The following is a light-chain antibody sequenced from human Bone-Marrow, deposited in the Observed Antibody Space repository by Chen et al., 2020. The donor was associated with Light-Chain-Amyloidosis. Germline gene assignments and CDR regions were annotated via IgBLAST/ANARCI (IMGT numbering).Light chain of an antibody. V-gene: IGKV3-15*01. CDR3: QQYNNWPLT. J-gene: IGKJ4*01. CDR1: QSVSSN. CDR2: GAS. Sequence: EIVMTQSPATLSVSPGERATLSCRASQSVSSNLAWYQQKPGQAPRHLIYGASTRATGIPARFSGSGSGTEFTLTISSLQSEEFAVYYCQQYNNWPLTFGGGTKVEIK.